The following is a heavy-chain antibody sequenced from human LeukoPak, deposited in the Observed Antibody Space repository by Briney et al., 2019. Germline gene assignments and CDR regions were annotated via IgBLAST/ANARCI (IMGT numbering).Heavy chain of an antibody. D-gene: IGHD6-6*01. CDR1: GYTFTSYD. Sequence: GASVKVSCKASGYTFTSYDINWVRQATGQGLEWMGWMNPNSGNTGYAQKFQGRVTMTRDTSISTAYMELSRLRSDDTAVYYCASTKRVWQLVASGDRYWGQGTLVTASS. J-gene: IGHJ4*02. V-gene: IGHV1-8*02. CDR2: MNPNSGNT. CDR3: ASTKRVWQLVASGDRY.